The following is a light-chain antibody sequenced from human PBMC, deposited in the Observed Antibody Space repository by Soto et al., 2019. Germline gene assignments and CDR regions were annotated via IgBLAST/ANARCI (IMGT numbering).Light chain of an antibody. CDR2: GVS. J-gene: IGKJ1*01. CDR1: QSVSSN. Sequence: EIVMTQSPATLSVSPGERATLSCGASQSVSSNLAWYQQKPGQAPRPLIYGVSSRATGIPDRFSGSGSGTDFTLTISRLEPEDFAVYYCQQYDSSPRTFGQGTKVDI. V-gene: IGKV3-20*01. CDR3: QQYDSSPRT.